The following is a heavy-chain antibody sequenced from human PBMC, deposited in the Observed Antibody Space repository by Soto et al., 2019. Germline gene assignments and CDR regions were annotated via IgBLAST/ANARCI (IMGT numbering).Heavy chain of an antibody. V-gene: IGHV3-23*01. J-gene: IGHJ4*02. CDR3: AKVLGYCSGRSCPYYFDY. D-gene: IGHD2-15*01. Sequence: EVQLLESGGGLVQPGGSLRLCCAASGFTFSSYAMSWVRQAPGKGLEWVSAISGSGGSTYYADSVKGRFTISRDNSKNTLYLQMNSLRADDTAVYYCAKVLGYCSGRSCPYYFDYWGQGTLVTVSS. CDR1: GFTFSSYA. CDR2: ISGSGGST.